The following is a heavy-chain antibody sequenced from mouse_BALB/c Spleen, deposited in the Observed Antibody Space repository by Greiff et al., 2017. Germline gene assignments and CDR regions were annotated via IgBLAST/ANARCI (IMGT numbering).Heavy chain of an antibody. CDR1: GFTFSSYW. CDR2: IRLKSDNYAT. CDR3: TYGITPYWYFDV. Sequence: EVKLVESGGGLVQPGGSMKLSCVASGFTFSSYWMSWVRQSPEKGLEWVAEIRLKSDNYATHYAESVKGKFTISRDDSKSRLYLQMNSLRAEDTGIYYCTYGITPYWYFDVWGAGTTVTVSS. J-gene: IGHJ1*01. V-gene: IGHV6-6*02. D-gene: IGHD2-4*01.